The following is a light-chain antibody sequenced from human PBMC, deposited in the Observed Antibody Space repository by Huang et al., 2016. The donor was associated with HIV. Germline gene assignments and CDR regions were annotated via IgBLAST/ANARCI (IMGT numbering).Light chain of an antibody. J-gene: IGKJ4*01. V-gene: IGKV3-11*01. CDR1: QSISNH. CDR3: QQHHSWLT. Sequence: IVLTQSPATLSWYLGERVTLSCRASQSISNHLAWYQQRPGQAPRLLIYAASNRVACVPARFSGSGSGTDFTLTISSLEPEDFALYYCQQHHSWLTFGGGTKLEVK. CDR2: AAS.